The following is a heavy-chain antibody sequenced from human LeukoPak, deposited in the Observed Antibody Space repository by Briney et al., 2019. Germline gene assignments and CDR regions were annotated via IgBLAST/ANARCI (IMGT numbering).Heavy chain of an antibody. Sequence: PSETLTLTCTVSGGPFSIGDYYWSRIPQPPGEVLEWIGYIYYSGSTYYNPSLKSRVTMSVDTSKNQSSLKLSSVTAADTAVYYCARVRGYSSIRWYFDLWGRGTLVTVSS. CDR2: IYYSGST. CDR1: GGPFSIGDYY. D-gene: IGHD6-13*01. J-gene: IGHJ2*01. V-gene: IGHV4-30-4*01. CDR3: ARVRGYSSIRWYFDL.